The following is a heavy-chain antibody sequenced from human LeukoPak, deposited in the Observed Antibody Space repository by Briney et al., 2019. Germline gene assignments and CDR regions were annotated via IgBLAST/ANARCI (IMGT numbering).Heavy chain of an antibody. CDR3: ARGRGAVAGTFDY. Sequence: SETLSLTCTVSGGSISSNYWSWIRQPPGKGLEWIGYISYTGSTNYNPSLKSRVTISVDTSKNQFSLKLSSVTAADTAVYYCARGRGAVAGTFDYWGQGTLVTVSS. J-gene: IGHJ4*02. V-gene: IGHV4-59*01. CDR1: GGSISSNY. D-gene: IGHD6-19*01. CDR2: ISYTGST.